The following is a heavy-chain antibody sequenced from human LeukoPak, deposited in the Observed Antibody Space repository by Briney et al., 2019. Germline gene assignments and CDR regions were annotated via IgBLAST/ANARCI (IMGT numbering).Heavy chain of an antibody. CDR3: AKLLSNSGRFPY. CDR1: GFTFSSYE. Sequence: GGSLRLSCAASGFTFSSYEMNWVREAPGKGLEWVSYISSSGSTIYYADSVKGRFTISRDNSKNTLYLQMNSLRAEDTAVYYCAKLLSNSGRFPYWGQGTLVTVSS. V-gene: IGHV3-48*03. CDR2: ISSSGSTI. D-gene: IGHD4-23*01. J-gene: IGHJ4*02.